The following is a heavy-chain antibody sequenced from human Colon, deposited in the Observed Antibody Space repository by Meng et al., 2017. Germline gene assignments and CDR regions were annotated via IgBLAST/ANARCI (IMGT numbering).Heavy chain of an antibody. CDR3: ASQYCSGGSCYDD. V-gene: IGHV3-7*01. CDR1: GFTFSTYW. Sequence: GGSLRLSCAASGFTFSTYWMNGVRQAPGKGREWVANINQEGSEKYYVDSVKGRFTISRDNAKNSLYLQMNSLRAEDTAVYYCASQYCSGGSCYDDWGQGTLVTVAS. CDR2: INQEGSEK. D-gene: IGHD2-15*01. J-gene: IGHJ4*02.